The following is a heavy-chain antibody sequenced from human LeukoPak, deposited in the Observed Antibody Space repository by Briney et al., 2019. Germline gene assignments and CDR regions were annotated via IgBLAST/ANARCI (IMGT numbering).Heavy chain of an antibody. Sequence: SETLSLTCTASDGFITNYYWSWVRQPPGKGLEFIGYVHYSGTTNYNPSLTSRVTISVDTSKNQFSLKLSSVTAADTAVYYCAIAGAVDYWGQGTLVTVS. CDR1: DGFITNYY. V-gene: IGHV4-59*12. D-gene: IGHD1-26*01. CDR3: AIAGAVDY. J-gene: IGHJ4*02. CDR2: VHYSGTT.